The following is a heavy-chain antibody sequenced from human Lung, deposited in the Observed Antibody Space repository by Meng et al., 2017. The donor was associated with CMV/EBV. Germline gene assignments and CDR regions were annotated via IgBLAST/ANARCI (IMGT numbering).Heavy chain of an antibody. Sequence: SXXVSXKSSGDTFSKHSINWVRQAPGQGLEWMGGIIPKVGITDSAQKLQGRVTITADKSTNTAYMEVSRLKSDDTAVFFCARLFHTSLGTNYYYGMDVWXLGTXVTVSS. J-gene: IGHJ6*02. CDR3: ARLFHTSLGTNYYYGMDV. V-gene: IGHV1-69*10. CDR1: GDTFSKHS. CDR2: IIPKVGIT. D-gene: IGHD3-10*01.